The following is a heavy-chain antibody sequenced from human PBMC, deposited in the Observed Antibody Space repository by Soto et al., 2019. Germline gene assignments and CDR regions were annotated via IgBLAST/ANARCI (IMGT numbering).Heavy chain of an antibody. CDR3: ARERPPAVYNAFDI. V-gene: IGHV1-18*01. CDR1: GYTFTSYG. J-gene: IGHJ3*02. CDR2: ISAYHGHT. D-gene: IGHD1-20*01. Sequence: QVQLVQSGAEMKKPGASVKVSCKASGYTFTSYGISWVRQAPGQGLEWMGWISAYHGHTNYAQKLQGRVTMTTDTSTSTAYMEMRSLRSDDTAVYYCARERPPAVYNAFDIWGQGTMVTVSS.